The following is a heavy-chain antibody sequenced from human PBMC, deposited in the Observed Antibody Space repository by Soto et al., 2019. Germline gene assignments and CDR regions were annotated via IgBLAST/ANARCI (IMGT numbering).Heavy chain of an antibody. D-gene: IGHD3-10*01. CDR2: TYYRSKWYN. CDR1: GDSVSSNSAA. V-gene: IGHV6-1*01. J-gene: IGHJ6*02. Sequence: SPTLSLTCAISGDSVSSNSAAWNWIRQSPSRGLEWLGRTYYRSKWYNDYAVSVKSRITINPDTSKNQFSLQLNSVTPEDTAVYYCAGFGHYYGSGSYFYYGMYVRSQGTTGT. CDR3: AGFGHYYGSGSYFYYGMYV.